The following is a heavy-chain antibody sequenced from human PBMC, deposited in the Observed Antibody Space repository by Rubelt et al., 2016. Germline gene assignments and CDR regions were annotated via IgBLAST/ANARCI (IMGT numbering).Heavy chain of an antibody. Sequence: QVQLQQWGAGLLKPSETLSLTCAVYGGSFSGYYWSWIRQPPGKGLEWIGEINHSGSTNYNPSLKSRVTISVDTSKNQVARKLSSVTAADTAVYYCARGGRYYGSGSYQRHNWFDPWGQGTLVTVSS. CDR3: ARGGRYYGSGSYQRHNWFDP. J-gene: IGHJ5*02. CDR1: GGSFSGYY. CDR2: INHSGST. V-gene: IGHV4-34*01. D-gene: IGHD3-10*01.